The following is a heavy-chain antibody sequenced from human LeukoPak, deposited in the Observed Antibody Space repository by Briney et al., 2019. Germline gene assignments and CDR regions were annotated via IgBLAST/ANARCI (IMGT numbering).Heavy chain of an antibody. CDR1: GFTFSYYG. V-gene: IGHV3-30*02. CDR2: IRYDGGNQ. CDR3: AKDGDDGIES. D-gene: IGHD7-27*01. Sequence: GGSLRLSCAASGFTFSYYGMHWVRQAPGKGLEWLAFIRYDGGNQYYADSVKGRFTISRDNYKNTLSLQMNSLRVEDMAVYYCAKDGDDGIESWGQGTLVTVSS. J-gene: IGHJ4*02.